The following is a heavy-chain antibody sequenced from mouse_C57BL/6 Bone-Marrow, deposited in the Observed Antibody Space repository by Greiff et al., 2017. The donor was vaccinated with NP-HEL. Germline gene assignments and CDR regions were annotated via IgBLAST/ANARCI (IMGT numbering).Heavy chain of an antibody. V-gene: IGHV14-4*01. CDR1: GFNIKDDY. J-gene: IGHJ4*01. Sequence: EVQLQQSGAELVRPGASVKLSCTASGFNIKDDYMHWVKQRPEQGLEWIGWIDPENGDTEYASKFQGKATMTADNSTNTADRQLSSRTSEDTAVYYCATGYDLYYYAMDYWGQGTSVTVSS. CDR2: IDPENGDT. CDR3: ATGYDLYYYAMDY. D-gene: IGHD2-3*01.